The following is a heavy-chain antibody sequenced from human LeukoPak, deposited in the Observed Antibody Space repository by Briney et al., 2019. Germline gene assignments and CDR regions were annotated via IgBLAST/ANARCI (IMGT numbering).Heavy chain of an antibody. Sequence: GGSLRLSCAASGFTFSSYIMNWVRQAPGKGLEWVSSISSSSSYIYYADSVKGRFTISRDNAKNSLYLQMNSLRAEDTAVYYCARDRIAAAGLYYFYYYGMHVWGQGTTVTVSS. CDR2: ISSSSSYI. CDR1: GFTFSSYI. J-gene: IGHJ6*02. D-gene: IGHD6-13*01. V-gene: IGHV3-21*01. CDR3: ARDRIAAAGLYYFYYYGMHV.